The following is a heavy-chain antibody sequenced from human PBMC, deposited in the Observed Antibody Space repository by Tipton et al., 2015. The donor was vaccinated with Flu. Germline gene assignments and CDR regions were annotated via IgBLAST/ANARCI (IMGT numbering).Heavy chain of an antibody. CDR2: TYYRTKWYD. Sequence: GLVKPSQTLSLTCAISGDSVSSNSAAWNWIRQSPSRGLEWLGRTYYRTKWYDDYAFSVKSRITINADTSKNQLSLHLNSVTPEDTAVYYCASSVSGSHYVPPRYFESWGQGTLVTVSS. V-gene: IGHV6-1*01. CDR1: GDSVSSNSAA. D-gene: IGHD3-10*01. CDR3: ASSVSGSHYVPPRYFES. J-gene: IGHJ4*02.